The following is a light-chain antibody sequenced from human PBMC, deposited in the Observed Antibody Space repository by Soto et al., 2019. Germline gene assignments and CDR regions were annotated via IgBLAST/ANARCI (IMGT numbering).Light chain of an antibody. Sequence: EIVLTPSPATLSLSPGERATLSCRASPTVSSYLAWYQQKPGQAPRLLISDASHRATGLPAKFSGSGSGTDLSLTIISLEPADSAFFYCHQRSNWLFTIGPGPKVEIK. J-gene: IGKJ3*01. CDR1: PTVSSY. CDR2: DAS. V-gene: IGKV3-11*01. CDR3: HQRSNWLFT.